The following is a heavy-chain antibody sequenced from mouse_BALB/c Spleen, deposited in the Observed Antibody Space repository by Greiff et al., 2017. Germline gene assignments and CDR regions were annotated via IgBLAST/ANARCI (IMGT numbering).Heavy chain of an antibody. D-gene: IGHD4-1*01. CDR2: ISDGGSYT. CDR1: GFTFSDYY. J-gene: IGHJ1*01. V-gene: IGHV5-4*02. Sequence: EVKLMESGGGLVKPGGSLKLSCAASGFTFSDYYMYWVRQTPEKRLEWVATISDGGSYTYYPDSVKGRFTISRDNAKNNLYLQMSSLKSEDTAMYYCARNWDYWYFDVWGAGTTVTVSS. CDR3: ARNWDYWYFDV.